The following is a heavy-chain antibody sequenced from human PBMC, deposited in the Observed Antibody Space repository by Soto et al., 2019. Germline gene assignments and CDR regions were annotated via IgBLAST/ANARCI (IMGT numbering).Heavy chain of an antibody. Sequence: PGGSLRLSCTASGFTFSSYAMSWVRQAPGKGLEWVSGISGSGGSTYYADSVKGRFTISRDNSKNTLDLQMNSLRAEDTAVYYCATSPRYCSSTSCDCWGQGTLVTVSS. CDR2: ISGSGGST. V-gene: IGHV3-23*01. CDR1: GFTFSSYA. J-gene: IGHJ4*02. CDR3: ATSPRYCSSTSCDC. D-gene: IGHD2-2*01.